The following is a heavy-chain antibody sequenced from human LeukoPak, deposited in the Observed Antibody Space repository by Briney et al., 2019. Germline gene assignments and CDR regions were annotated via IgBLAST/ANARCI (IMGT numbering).Heavy chain of an antibody. V-gene: IGHV3-73*01. CDR2: IRSKANSYAT. J-gene: IGHJ6*03. CDR1: GFTFSGSA. CDR3: TRQSKAFYYMDV. Sequence: VGSLRLSCAASGFTFSGSAMHWVRQASGKGLEWVGRIRSKANSYATAYAASVKGRFTISRDDSKNTAYLQMNSLKTEDTAVYYCTRQSKAFYYMDVWGKGTTVTVSS.